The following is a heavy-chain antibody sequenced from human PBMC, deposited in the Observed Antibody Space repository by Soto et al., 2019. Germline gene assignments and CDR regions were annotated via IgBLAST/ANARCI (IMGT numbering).Heavy chain of an antibody. V-gene: IGHV4-39*01. Sequence: PSETLSLTCTVSGGSISSSSYYWGWIRQPPGKGLEWIGSIYYSGSTYYNPSLKSRVTISVDTYKNQFSLKLSSVTAADTAAYYCATSNWFDPWGQGTLVSVS. CDR2: IYYSGST. CDR3: ATSNWFDP. CDR1: GGSISSSSYY. J-gene: IGHJ5*02.